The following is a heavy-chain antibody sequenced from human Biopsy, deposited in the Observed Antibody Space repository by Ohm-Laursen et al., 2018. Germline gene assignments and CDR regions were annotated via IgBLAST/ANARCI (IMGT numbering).Heavy chain of an antibody. CDR2: ITWNSGSI. D-gene: IGHD2-21*02. Sequence: RSLRLSCAASGFTFDDYAMHWVRQAPGKGLEWVSGITWNSGSIGYADSVKGRFSIFRDNAKHSLYPQMNSLRAEDTALYYCAKDLGQVTAAIGYWGQGALVSVSP. J-gene: IGHJ4*02. CDR3: AKDLGQVTAAIGY. V-gene: IGHV3-9*01. CDR1: GFTFDDYA.